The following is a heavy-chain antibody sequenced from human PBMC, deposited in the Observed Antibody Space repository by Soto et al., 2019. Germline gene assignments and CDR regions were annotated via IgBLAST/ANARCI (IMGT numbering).Heavy chain of an antibody. V-gene: IGHV4-59*01. CDR1: GGSISSYY. CDR2: IYYSGST. CDR3: ARVGEKRKYSSSLAQFDP. J-gene: IGHJ5*02. D-gene: IGHD6-6*01. Sequence: PSETLSLTCTVSGGSISSYYWSWIRQPPGKGLEWIGYIYYSGSTNYNPSLKSRVTISVDTSKNQFSLKLSSVTAADTDVYYCARVGEKRKYSSSLAQFDPWGQGTLVTVSS.